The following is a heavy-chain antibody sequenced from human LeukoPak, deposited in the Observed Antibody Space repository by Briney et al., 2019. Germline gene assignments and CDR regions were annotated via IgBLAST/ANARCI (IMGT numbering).Heavy chain of an antibody. CDR1: GYTFTSYG. CDR2: ISPYNTNT. D-gene: IGHD1/OR15-1a*01. J-gene: IGHJ4*02. V-gene: IGHV1-18*01. CDR3: ARDLTGTKGY. Sequence: ASVKVSCKASGYTFTSYGISWVRQAPGQGLEWMGWISPYNTNTNNVQNLQGRVTMTTDTSTSAAYMELKSLRSDDTAVYYCARDLTGTKGYWGQGTLVTVSS.